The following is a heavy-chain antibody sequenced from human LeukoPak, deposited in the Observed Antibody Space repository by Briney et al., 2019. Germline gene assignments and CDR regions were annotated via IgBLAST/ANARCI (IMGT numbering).Heavy chain of an antibody. CDR3: ARSRIAAAGTEYFHH. V-gene: IGHV4-39*02. CDR2: IYNTGST. D-gene: IGHD6-13*01. CDR1: GGSINSNSYF. J-gene: IGHJ1*01. Sequence: SETLSLTCTVSGGSINSNSYFWGWIRQTPGKGLEWIGNIYNTGSTSYNPSLKTRITISVDTSKVHFSLSLRSVTDADTAVYFCARSRIAAAGTEYFHHWGRGTLVSVSS.